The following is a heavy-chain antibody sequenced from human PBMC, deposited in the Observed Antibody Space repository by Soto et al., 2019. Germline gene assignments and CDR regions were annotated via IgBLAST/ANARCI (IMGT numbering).Heavy chain of an antibody. D-gene: IGHD6-13*01. CDR3: AKRPLTAAGFDY. Sequence: ASGGGLVQPGGSLRLSCAASGFTFSNYAMTWVRQAPGKGLEWVSVITGSGGGTYFVDSVKGRFTISRDNSKNTVYLQMNSLRAEDTAVYYCAKRPLTAAGFDYWGQGTLVTVSS. CDR2: ITGSGGGT. CDR1: GFTFSNYA. V-gene: IGHV3-23*01. J-gene: IGHJ4*02.